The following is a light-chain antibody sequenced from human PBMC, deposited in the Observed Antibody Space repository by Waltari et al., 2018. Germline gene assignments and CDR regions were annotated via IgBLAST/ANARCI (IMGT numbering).Light chain of an antibody. CDR2: VDNDGSR. CDR1: SGHNNYA. J-gene: IGLJ3*02. V-gene: IGLV4-69*01. CDR3: QTWDSGIWV. Sequence: QLVLTQSPSASASLGASVKLTCTLSSGHNNYAIAWHQQQPEKGPRFLMKVDNDGSRTKGDGIPDRFSGSTSGAARYLTISSLQSEDEADYYCQTWDSGIWVFGGGTKLTVL.